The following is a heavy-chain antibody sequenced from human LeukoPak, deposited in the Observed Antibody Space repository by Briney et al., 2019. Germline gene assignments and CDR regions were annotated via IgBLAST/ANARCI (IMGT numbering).Heavy chain of an antibody. J-gene: IGHJ4*02. D-gene: IGHD5-24*01. CDR1: GFTFSSYA. Sequence: GGSLRLSCAASGFTFSSYAMHWVRQAPGKGLEWVAVISYDGSNKYCADSVKGRFTISRDNSKNTLYLQMNSLRAEDTAVYYCARETDGPSPTFDYWGQGTLVTVSS. CDR3: ARETDGPSPTFDY. V-gene: IGHV3-30-3*01. CDR2: ISYDGSNK.